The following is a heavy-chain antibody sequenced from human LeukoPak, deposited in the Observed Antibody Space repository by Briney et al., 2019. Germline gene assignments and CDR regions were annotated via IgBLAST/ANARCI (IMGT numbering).Heavy chain of an antibody. Sequence: SETLSLTCTVSGGSISSHYWSWIRQPPGKGLEWIGYIYYSGSTNYNPSLKSRVTMSVDTSKNQFSLKLSSVTAADTAVYYCAREVDDGYYYYYMDVWGKGTTVTVSS. J-gene: IGHJ6*03. D-gene: IGHD4-17*01. V-gene: IGHV4-59*11. CDR3: AREVDDGYYYYYMDV. CDR2: IYYSGST. CDR1: GGSISSHY.